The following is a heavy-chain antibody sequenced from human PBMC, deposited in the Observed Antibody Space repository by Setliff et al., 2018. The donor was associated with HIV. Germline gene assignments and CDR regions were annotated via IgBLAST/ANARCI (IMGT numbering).Heavy chain of an antibody. J-gene: IGHJ4*01. CDR1: GGTFSDYA. CDR3: ARVPSPFVQEGYFDD. Sequence: ASVKVSCKVSGGTFSDYAVTWVRQAPGQGLEWMGGVIPAFGTGNYAQKFQGRVTITTDESTRTAYMELRSLRSEDTAVYYCARVPSPFVQEGYFDDWGQGTLVTVSS. V-gene: IGHV1-69*05. CDR2: VIPAFGTG. D-gene: IGHD3-3*01.